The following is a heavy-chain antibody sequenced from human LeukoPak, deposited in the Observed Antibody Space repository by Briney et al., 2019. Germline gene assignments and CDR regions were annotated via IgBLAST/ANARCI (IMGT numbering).Heavy chain of an antibody. CDR2: INPNSGGT. J-gene: IGHJ4*02. Sequence: ASVKVSCKASGYSFTGYYMQWVRQAPRQGLEWMGWINPNSGGTNYAQKFQGRVTMTRDTSISTAYMELRRLGYDDMAAYYCTGGYWARFGEPDFDYWRQGTLVTVSS. V-gene: IGHV1-2*02. CDR3: TGGYWARFGEPDFDY. D-gene: IGHD3-10*01. CDR1: GYSFTGYY.